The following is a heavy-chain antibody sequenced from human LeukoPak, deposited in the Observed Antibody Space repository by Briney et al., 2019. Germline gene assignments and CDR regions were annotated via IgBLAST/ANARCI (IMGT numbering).Heavy chain of an antibody. CDR1: GFILSNCA. J-gene: IGHJ4*02. CDR3: VKEVVATIPPL. Sequence: GGSLRLSCAASGFILSNCAMTWVRQAPGKGLEWVSGIDTKGTRTYYADSVKGRFTIPRDNSKNTLFLQMNSLRAEDTAVYYCVKEVVATIPPLWGQGTLVTVSS. CDR2: IDTKGTRT. D-gene: IGHD5-12*01. V-gene: IGHV3-23*01.